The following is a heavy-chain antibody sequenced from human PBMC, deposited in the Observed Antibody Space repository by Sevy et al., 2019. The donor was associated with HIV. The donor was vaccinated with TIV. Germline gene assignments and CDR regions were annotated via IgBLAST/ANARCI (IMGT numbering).Heavy chain of an antibody. CDR1: GLPFSRLG. V-gene: IGHV3-30*18. CDR3: ANSRGKYDCSSWLYYHYAVDV. CDR2: ISNDGSDK. D-gene: IGHD6-13*01. J-gene: IGHJ6*02. Sequence: GGSLRLSCVASGLPFSRLGMHWVRQAPGRGLEWVAIISNDGSDKEYADSVKGRFTISRDNSKDMLYLQMNSLRLEDTAVYYCANSRGKYDCSSWLYYHYAVDVWGQGTTVTVSS.